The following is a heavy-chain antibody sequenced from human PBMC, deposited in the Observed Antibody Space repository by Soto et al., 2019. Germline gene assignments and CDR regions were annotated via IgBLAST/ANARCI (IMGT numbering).Heavy chain of an antibody. CDR3: ARVTDPFSWFNPYYCDS. D-gene: IGHD6-13*01. CDR1: GFTFSPYT. V-gene: IGHV3-30-3*01. Sequence: GGSLRLSCVASGFTFSPYTMYWVRQAPGKGLEWVALISNDGVDKYFADSVKGRFTISRDNSKNTLFLQMNSLRGEDTAVYFCARVTDPFSWFNPYYCDSWGKGTMVTVSS. CDR2: ISNDGVDK. J-gene: IGHJ4*02.